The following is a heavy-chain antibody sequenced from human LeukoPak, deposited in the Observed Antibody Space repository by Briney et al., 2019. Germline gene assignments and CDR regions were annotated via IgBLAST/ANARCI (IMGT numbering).Heavy chain of an antibody. CDR1: GGSISSYY. D-gene: IGHD5-18*01. Sequence: SETLSLTCNVSGGSISSYYWSWLRQPPGKGLEWIAYVYYTGSTYYNPSLKSRVTASLETSENQFSLKVYSVTAEDTAVYYCVRVQYSYGSGYCFDYWGQGALVTVSS. J-gene: IGHJ4*02. CDR2: VYYTGST. CDR3: VRVQYSYGSGYCFDY. V-gene: IGHV4-59*01.